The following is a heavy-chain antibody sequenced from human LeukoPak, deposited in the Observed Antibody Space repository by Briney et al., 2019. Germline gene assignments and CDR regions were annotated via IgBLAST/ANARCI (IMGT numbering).Heavy chain of an antibody. CDR3: ASQGKDCSGGSCYSGVRYFDY. Sequence: SETLSLTCAVYGGSFSGYYWSWIRQPPGKALEWIGEINHSGSTNYNPSLKSRVTISVDTSKNQFSLKLSSVTAADTAVYYCASQGKDCSGGSCYSGVRYFDYWGQGTLVTVSS. D-gene: IGHD2-15*01. V-gene: IGHV4-34*01. CDR2: INHSGST. CDR1: GGSFSGYY. J-gene: IGHJ4*02.